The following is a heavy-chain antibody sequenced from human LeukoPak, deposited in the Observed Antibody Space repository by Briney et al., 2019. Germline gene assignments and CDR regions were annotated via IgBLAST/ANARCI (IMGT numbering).Heavy chain of an antibody. V-gene: IGHV3-49*04. CDR2: IRSKAYGGTT. J-gene: IGHJ1*01. Sequence: PGGSLRLSCTASGFTFGDYAMSWVRQAPGKGLEWVGFIRSKAYGGTTEYAASVKGRFTISRDDSKSIAYLQMNSLKTEDTAVYYCTRVGDYYDSSGLFLQHWGQGTLVTVSS. CDR1: GFTFGDYA. CDR3: TRVGDYYDSSGLFLQH. D-gene: IGHD3-22*01.